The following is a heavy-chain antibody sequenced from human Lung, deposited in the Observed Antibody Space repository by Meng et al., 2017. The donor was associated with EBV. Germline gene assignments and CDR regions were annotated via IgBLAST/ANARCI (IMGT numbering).Heavy chain of an antibody. CDR1: GITLSSYW. V-gene: IGHV3-74*01. D-gene: IGHD3-10*01. Sequence: EVQVMESGGGLVQPGGSLRLSCAASGITLSSYWVHWVRQVPGKGLVWVSRINEDGSVINYADSVKGRFTISRDNAKNIVYLQMNNLRTEDTAVYYCAKDCFGDKDSWGQGTLGTVSS. CDR3: AKDCFGDKDS. J-gene: IGHJ5*01. CDR2: INEDGSVI.